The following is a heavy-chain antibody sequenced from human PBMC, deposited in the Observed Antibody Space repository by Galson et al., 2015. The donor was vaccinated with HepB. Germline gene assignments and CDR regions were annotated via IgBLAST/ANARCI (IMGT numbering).Heavy chain of an antibody. V-gene: IGHV3-11*06. CDR2: AHSSSLYS. J-gene: IGHJ4*01. D-gene: IGHD3-3*01. CDR3: ARFLRSAFSFDF. Sequence: SLRLSCAGSGFTFSDFYMNWIRQAPGKGLEWVSYAHSSSLYSNYGDSVKGRFTISRDNSRNTLYLQMDSLRIEDTTVYYCARFLRSAFSFDFWGHGTLVTVTS. CDR1: GFTFSDFY.